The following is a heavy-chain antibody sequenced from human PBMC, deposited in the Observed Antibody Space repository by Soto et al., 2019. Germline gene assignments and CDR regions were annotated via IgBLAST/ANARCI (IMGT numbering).Heavy chain of an antibody. CDR1: GGSISSSGYY. V-gene: IGHV4-39*01. CDR2: IYYSGST. D-gene: IGHD6-13*01. CDR3: ARRGGSSWYRYYYYYGMDV. Sequence: SETLSLTCSVSGGSISSSGYYWGWIRQPPGKGLEWIGSIYYSGSTYYNPSLKSRVTISVDTSKNQFSLKLSSVTAADTAVYYCARRGGSSWYRYYYYYGMDVWGQGTTVTVSS. J-gene: IGHJ6*02.